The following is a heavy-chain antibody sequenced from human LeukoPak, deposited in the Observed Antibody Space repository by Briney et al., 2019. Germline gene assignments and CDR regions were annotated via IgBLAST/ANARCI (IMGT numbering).Heavy chain of an antibody. D-gene: IGHD3-22*01. V-gene: IGHV5-51*01. CDR2: IYPGDSDT. CDR3: VRQRDDSYDSSGYYGD. CDR1: GYSFTTYW. Sequence: GESLKISCKGSGYSFTTYWIARVRQMPGKGLEWMGIIYPGDSDTRYSPSFQGQVTISADKSISTAYLQWSSLKASDTAMYYCVRQRDDSYDSSGYYGDWGQGTLVTVSS. J-gene: IGHJ4*02.